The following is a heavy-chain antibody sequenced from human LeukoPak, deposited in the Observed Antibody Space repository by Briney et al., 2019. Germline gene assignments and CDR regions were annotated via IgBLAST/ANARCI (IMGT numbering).Heavy chain of an antibody. D-gene: IGHD6-19*01. CDR2: IRSDGSNK. Sequence: GGSLRLSCAASGFTFSSYGMHWVRQAPGKGLEWVTFIRSDGSNKYYADSVKGRFTISRDNAKNSLYLQMNSLRAEDTALYYCARVGSIAVAGTFDYFDYWGQGTLVTVSS. J-gene: IGHJ4*02. CDR1: GFTFSSYG. V-gene: IGHV3-30*02. CDR3: ARVGSIAVAGTFDYFDY.